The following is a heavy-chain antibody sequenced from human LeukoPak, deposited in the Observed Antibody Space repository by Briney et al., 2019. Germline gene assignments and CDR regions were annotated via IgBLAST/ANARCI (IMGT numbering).Heavy chain of an antibody. CDR1: GYTFTSYG. CDR3: ATPKGY. J-gene: IGHJ4*02. Sequence: ASVKVSCKASGYTFTSYGISWVRQAPGQGLEWVGWISGYNGDTNSAQKFQGRVTMTEDTSTDTAYMELSSLRSEDTAVYYCATPKGYWGQGTLVTVSS. V-gene: IGHV1-18*01. CDR2: ISGYNGDT.